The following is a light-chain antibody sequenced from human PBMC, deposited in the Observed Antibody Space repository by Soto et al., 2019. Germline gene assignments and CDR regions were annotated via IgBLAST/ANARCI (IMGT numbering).Light chain of an antibody. CDR2: GAS. CDR3: QKRHDFPLYT. J-gene: IGKJ2*01. CDR1: QAINTY. V-gene: IGKV1-9*01. Sequence: DIQLTQSPSFLSASVGDRVTITCRASQAINTYLAWYQHRAGKPPRLLISGASSLHSGVPSRFSGRGAGTHFTLTIAGLQPDEFATYYCQKRHDFPLYTFGQGTKLDI.